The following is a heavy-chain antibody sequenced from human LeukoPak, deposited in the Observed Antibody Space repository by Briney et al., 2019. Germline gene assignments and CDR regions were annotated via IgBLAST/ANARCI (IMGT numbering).Heavy chain of an antibody. D-gene: IGHD2-2*01. CDR3: AKDPLLYCSSASCYVDY. Sequence: GGSLRLSCAASGFSFSNYAMSWVRQAPGKGLEWVSAISGSGGSTYYADSVKGRFTISRDNSKNTLYLQMNSLRAADTAVYYCAKDPLLYCSSASCYVDYWGQGALVTVSS. V-gene: IGHV3-23*01. CDR1: GFSFSNYA. CDR2: ISGSGGST. J-gene: IGHJ4*02.